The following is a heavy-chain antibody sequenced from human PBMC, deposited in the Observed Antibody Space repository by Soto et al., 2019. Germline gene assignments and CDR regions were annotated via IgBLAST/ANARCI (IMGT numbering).Heavy chain of an antibody. CDR1: GGTFSSYA. J-gene: IGHJ4*02. Sequence: SVKVSCKASGGTFSSYAISWVRQAPGQGLEWMGGIIPIFGTANYAQKFQGRVTITADESTSTAYMELSSLRSEDTAVYYCARDLGYDILTGYYSWGQGTLVTVSS. CDR2: IIPIFGTA. D-gene: IGHD3-9*01. CDR3: ARDLGYDILTGYYS. V-gene: IGHV1-69*13.